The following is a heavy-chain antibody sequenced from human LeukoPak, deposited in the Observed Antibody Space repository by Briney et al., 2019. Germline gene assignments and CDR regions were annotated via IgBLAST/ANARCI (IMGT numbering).Heavy chain of an antibody. CDR2: ISYDGSNK. CDR3: ARAVVVIISYFDY. D-gene: IGHD3-22*01. CDR1: GFTFSSYA. V-gene: IGHV3-30-3*01. J-gene: IGHJ4*02. Sequence: GGSLRLSCAASGFTFSSYAMHWVRQAPGKGLEWVAVISYDGSNKYYADSVKGRFTISRDNSKNTLYLQMNSLRAEDTAVYYCARAVVVIISYFDYWGQGTLLTVSS.